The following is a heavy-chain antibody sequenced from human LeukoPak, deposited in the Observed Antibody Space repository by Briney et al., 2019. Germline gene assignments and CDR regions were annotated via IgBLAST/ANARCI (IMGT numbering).Heavy chain of an antibody. Sequence: SGGSLRLSCAASGFTFSSYTMNWVRQAPGKGLEWVSSISSSSNYIYYADSVKGRFTISRDNAKNSLYLQMNSLRAEDTAVYYCARGAPYDSSSYVDYWGQRTLVTVSS. CDR3: ARGAPYDSSSYVDY. CDR1: GFTFSSYT. J-gene: IGHJ4*02. V-gene: IGHV3-21*01. D-gene: IGHD3-22*01. CDR2: ISSSSNYI.